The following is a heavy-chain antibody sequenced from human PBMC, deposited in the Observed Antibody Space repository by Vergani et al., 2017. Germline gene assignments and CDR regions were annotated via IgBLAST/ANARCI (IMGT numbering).Heavy chain of an antibody. CDR3: AGAYYYDSSNDY. Sequence: VQLVQSGGGLVKPGGSLRLSCAASGFTFSSYSMNWVRQAPGKGLEWGSSITSSSSYIYYADSVKGRFTISRDNAKNSLYLQMNSLRAEDTAVYYCAGAYYYDSSNDYWGQGTLVTVSS. V-gene: IGHV3-21*01. CDR1: GFTFSSYS. D-gene: IGHD3-22*01. J-gene: IGHJ4*02. CDR2: ITSSSSYI.